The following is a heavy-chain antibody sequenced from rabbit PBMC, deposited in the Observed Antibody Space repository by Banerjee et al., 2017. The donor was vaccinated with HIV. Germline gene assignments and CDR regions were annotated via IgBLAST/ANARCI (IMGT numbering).Heavy chain of an antibody. D-gene: IGHD8-1*01. CDR1: GIDFSRYYA. V-gene: IGHV1S40*01. J-gene: IGHJ4*01. Sequence: QSLEESGGDLVKPGASLTLTCTASGIDFSRYYAMCWVRQAPGKGPEWIACIYNGDGSTWYASWVNGRFTISKTSSTTVTLQMTSLTAADTATYFCAREDIGSNYYNLWGPGTLVTVS. CDR3: AREDIGSNYYNL. CDR2: IYNGDGST.